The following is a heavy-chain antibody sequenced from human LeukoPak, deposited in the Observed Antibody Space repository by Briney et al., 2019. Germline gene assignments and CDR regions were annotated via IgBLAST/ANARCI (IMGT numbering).Heavy chain of an antibody. CDR1: GYTFTGYY. D-gene: IGHD6-19*01. V-gene: IGHV1-2*02. Sequence: ASVKVSCKASGYTFTGYYMHWVRQAPGQGLEWMGWINPNSGGTNYAQKFQGRVTMTRDTSISTAYMELSRLRSDDTAVYYCARATGIAVAGPRNWFDPWGQGTLVTVSS. J-gene: IGHJ5*02. CDR2: INPNSGGT. CDR3: ARATGIAVAGPRNWFDP.